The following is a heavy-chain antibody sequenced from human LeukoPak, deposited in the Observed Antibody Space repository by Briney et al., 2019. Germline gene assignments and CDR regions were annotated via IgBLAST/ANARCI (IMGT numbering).Heavy chain of an antibody. Sequence: GESLKISCKGSGYSFTSYWISWVRQMPGKGLEWMGIIYPGDSDTRYSPSFQGQVTISADKSISTAYLQWSSLKASDTAMYYCARPQGYCSGGSCYFIFDYWGQGTLVTVSS. CDR1: GYSFTSYW. CDR2: IYPGDSDT. V-gene: IGHV5-51*01. D-gene: IGHD2-15*01. J-gene: IGHJ4*02. CDR3: ARPQGYCSGGSCYFIFDY.